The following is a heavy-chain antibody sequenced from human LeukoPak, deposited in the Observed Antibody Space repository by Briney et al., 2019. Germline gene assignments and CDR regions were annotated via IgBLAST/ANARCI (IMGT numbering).Heavy chain of an antibody. CDR2: INPSGGST. V-gene: IGHV1-46*01. D-gene: IGHD6-25*01. CDR1: GYTFTSYY. CDR3: AREAANTKPFDI. Sequence: ASVKVSCKASGYTFTSYYMHWVRQAPGQGLEWMGIINPSGGSTSYAQKFQGRVTMTRDTSTSTVYTELSSLRSEDTAVYYCAREAANTKPFDIWGQGTMVTVSS. J-gene: IGHJ3*02.